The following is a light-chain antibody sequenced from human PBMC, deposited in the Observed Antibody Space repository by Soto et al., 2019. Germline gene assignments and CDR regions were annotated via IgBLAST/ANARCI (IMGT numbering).Light chain of an antibody. CDR2: LGS. Sequence: EIVLTQSPLSLPVTPGEPASISCRSSQSLLHSNGYNYLSWYLQKPGQSAQLLIYLGSNRASGVPDRFSGSGSGTDFTLAISRVEAEDVGIYFCMQALEILYTFGQGTKLEIK. CDR1: QSLLHSNGYNY. CDR3: MQALEILYT. J-gene: IGKJ2*01. V-gene: IGKV2-28*01.